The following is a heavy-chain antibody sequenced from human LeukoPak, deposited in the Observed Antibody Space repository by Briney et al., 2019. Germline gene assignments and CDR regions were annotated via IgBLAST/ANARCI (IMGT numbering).Heavy chain of an antibody. V-gene: IGHV3-48*03. D-gene: IGHD3-22*01. CDR1: GFTLSRYE. Sequence: GGSLRLSCAASGFTLSRYEMIWVRQAPGKGLEWISYLSNNDNSIRYAESVKGRFTISRDNAENSLYLQMNSLRVEDTAVYFCARQNYYDSTAYYYFDSWGQGTLDAVSS. CDR3: ARQNYYDSTAYYYFDS. J-gene: IGHJ4*02. CDR2: LSNNDNSI.